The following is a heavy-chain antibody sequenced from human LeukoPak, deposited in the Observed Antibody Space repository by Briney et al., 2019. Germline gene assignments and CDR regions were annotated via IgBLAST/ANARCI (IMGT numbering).Heavy chain of an antibody. CDR2: ISSSGSTI. CDR1: GFTFSSYE. J-gene: IGHJ4*02. D-gene: IGHD3-22*01. Sequence: PGGSLRLSCAASGFTFSSYEMNWVRQAPGKGLEWVSYISSSGSTIYYADSVKGRFTISRDNAKNSLYLQMNSLRAEDTAVYYCARGNYYDSSGYYEDVNFDYWGQGTLVTVSS. CDR3: ARGNYYDSSGYYEDVNFDY. V-gene: IGHV3-48*03.